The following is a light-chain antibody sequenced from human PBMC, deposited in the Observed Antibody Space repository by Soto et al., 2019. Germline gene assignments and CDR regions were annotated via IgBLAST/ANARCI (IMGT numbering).Light chain of an antibody. CDR3: QQYNNWPRT. CDR2: GAS. Sequence: EIGMTQSPATLSVSPGDRATLSCRASQSVNTNLAWYQKKPGQAPRLLIYGASTRATGIPARFSGGGSGTEFTLTISSLQSEDFAVYYCQQYNNWPRTFGQGTKVEIK. V-gene: IGKV3-15*01. J-gene: IGKJ1*01. CDR1: QSVNTN.